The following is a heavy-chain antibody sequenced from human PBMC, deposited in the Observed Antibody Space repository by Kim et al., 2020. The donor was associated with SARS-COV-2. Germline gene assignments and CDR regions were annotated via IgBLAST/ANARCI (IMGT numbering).Heavy chain of an antibody. CDR3: AFRIAVAATIDY. J-gene: IGHJ4*02. CDR2: INAGNGNT. D-gene: IGHD6-19*01. CDR1: GYTFTSYA. V-gene: IGHV1-3*01. Sequence: ASVKVSCKASGYTFTSYAMHWVRQAPGQRLEWMGWINAGNGNTKYSQKFQGRVTITRDTSASTAYMELSSLRSEDTAVYYCAFRIAVAATIDYWGQGTLVTVSS.